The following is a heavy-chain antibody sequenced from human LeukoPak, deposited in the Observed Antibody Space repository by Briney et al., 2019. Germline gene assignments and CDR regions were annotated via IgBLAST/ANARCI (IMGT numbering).Heavy chain of an antibody. D-gene: IGHD6-19*01. CDR3: ARAGSGWLIDY. Sequence: GGSLRLSWAASGFTFSSYSMNWVRQAPGKGLEWVSSISSSSYIYYADSVKGRFTISRDNAKNSLYLQMNSLRAEDTAVYYCARAGSGWLIDYWGQGTLVTVSS. CDR1: GFTFSSYS. J-gene: IGHJ4*02. V-gene: IGHV3-21*01. CDR2: ISSSSYI.